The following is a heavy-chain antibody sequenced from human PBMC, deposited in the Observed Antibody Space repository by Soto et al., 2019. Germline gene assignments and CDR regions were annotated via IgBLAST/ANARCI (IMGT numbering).Heavy chain of an antibody. Sequence: GASVKVSCKASGGTFSSYAISWVRQAPGQGLEWIGGIIPIFGTANYAQKFQGRVTITADKSTSTAYMELSSLRSEDTAVYYCARDYSSSWCGAFDIWGQGTMVTVSS. D-gene: IGHD6-13*01. J-gene: IGHJ3*02. CDR3: ARDYSSSWCGAFDI. CDR2: IIPIFGTA. V-gene: IGHV1-69*06. CDR1: GGTFSSYA.